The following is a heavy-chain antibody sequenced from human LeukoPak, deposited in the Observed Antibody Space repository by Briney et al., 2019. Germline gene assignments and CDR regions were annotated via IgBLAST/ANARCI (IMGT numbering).Heavy chain of an antibody. CDR2: ISYDGSNK. CDR3: ARGSEFLTSDY. D-gene: IGHD3-10*01. V-gene: IGHV3-30*03. Sequence: PGGSLRLSCAASGFTFSSYGMHWVRQAPGKGLEWVAVISYDGSNKYYADSVKGRFTISRDNSKNTLYLQMNSLRAEDTAVYYCARGSEFLTSDYGGQGTLVTVSS. J-gene: IGHJ4*02. CDR1: GFTFSSYG.